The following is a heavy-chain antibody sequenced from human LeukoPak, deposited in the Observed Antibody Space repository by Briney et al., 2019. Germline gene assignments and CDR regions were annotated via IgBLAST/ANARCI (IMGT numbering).Heavy chain of an antibody. CDR1: GFTFSSYE. D-gene: IGHD6-13*01. CDR2: ISSSGSTI. Sequence: GGSLRLSCAASGFTFSSYEMNWVRQAPGKGLEWVSYISSSGSTIYYADSVKGRFTISRDNAKNSLYLQMNSLRAEDTAVYYCARGAAGTRLGAFDIWGQGTMVTVSS. CDR3: ARGAAGTRLGAFDI. V-gene: IGHV3-48*03. J-gene: IGHJ3*02.